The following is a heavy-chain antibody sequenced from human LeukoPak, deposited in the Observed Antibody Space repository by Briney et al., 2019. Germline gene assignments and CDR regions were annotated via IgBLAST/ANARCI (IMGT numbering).Heavy chain of an antibody. V-gene: IGHV4-34*01. CDR2: INHSGST. CDR3: AIPSLYYDILTGRPLDAFDI. J-gene: IGHJ3*02. D-gene: IGHD3-9*01. Sequence: SETLSLTCAVYGGSFSGYYWSWIRQPPGKGLEWIGEINHSGSTNYNPSLKSRVTISVDTSKNQFSLKLSSVTAADTAVYYCAIPSLYYDILTGRPLDAFDIWGQGTMVTVSS. CDR1: GGSFSGYY.